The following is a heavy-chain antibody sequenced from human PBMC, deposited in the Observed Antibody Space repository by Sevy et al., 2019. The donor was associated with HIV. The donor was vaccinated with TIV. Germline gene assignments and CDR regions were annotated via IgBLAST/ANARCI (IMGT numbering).Heavy chain of an antibody. D-gene: IGHD1-26*01. CDR1: GFTFSSYG. V-gene: IGHV3-33*01. CDR2: IWYDGSNK. CDR3: ARDNRSVGATLDY. J-gene: IGHJ4*02. Sequence: GGSLRLSCAASGFTFSSYGMHWVRQAPVKGLEWVAVIWYDGSNKDYADSVKGRFTISRDNSKNTLYLQMNSLRAEDTAVYYCARDNRSVGATLDYWGQGTLVTVSS.